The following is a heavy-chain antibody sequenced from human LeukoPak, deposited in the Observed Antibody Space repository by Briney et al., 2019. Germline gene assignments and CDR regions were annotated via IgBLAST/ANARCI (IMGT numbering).Heavy chain of an antibody. J-gene: IGHJ4*02. Sequence: PSETLSLTCTVPGGSISNYYWTWIRQSPGKGLEWIGYIYYTGSTKYNPSLTSRVTISVDTSKNQFSLKLNSLTAADTAVYYCARRRAVPGFYYFDYWGQGTLVTVSS. CDR2: IYYTGST. V-gene: IGHV4-59*08. D-gene: IGHD3-3*01. CDR3: ARRRAVPGFYYFDY. CDR1: GGSISNYY.